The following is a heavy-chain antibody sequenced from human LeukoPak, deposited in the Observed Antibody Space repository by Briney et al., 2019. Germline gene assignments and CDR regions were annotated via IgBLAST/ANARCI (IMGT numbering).Heavy chain of an antibody. CDR3: ARAGGGSYSFDY. CDR2: IYSGGST. CDR1: GFTFSSNY. D-gene: IGHD1-26*01. J-gene: IGHJ4*02. V-gene: IGHV3-53*01. Sequence: GGSLRLSCAASGFTFSSNYMSWVRQAPGKGLEWVSVIYSGGSTYYADSVKGRFTISRDNSKNTLYLQMNSLRAEDTAVYYCARAGGGSYSFDYWGQGTLVTVSS.